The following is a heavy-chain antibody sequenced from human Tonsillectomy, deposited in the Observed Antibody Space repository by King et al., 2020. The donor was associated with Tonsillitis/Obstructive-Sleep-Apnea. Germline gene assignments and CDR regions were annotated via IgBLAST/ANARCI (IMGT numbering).Heavy chain of an antibody. Sequence: QLVQSGAEVRKPGSSVKVSCKASGGTFSNYVFSWVRQAPGQGLEWMGGIIPILGAANYAQTFQGRLTITADKSTTTTYMELSSLTSDDTAVYYCARRGESHGADYFQHWGQGTLVTVSS. CDR3: ARRGESHGADYFQH. D-gene: IGHD3-3*01. J-gene: IGHJ1*01. CDR2: IIPILGAA. CDR1: GGTFSNYV. V-gene: IGHV1-69*10.